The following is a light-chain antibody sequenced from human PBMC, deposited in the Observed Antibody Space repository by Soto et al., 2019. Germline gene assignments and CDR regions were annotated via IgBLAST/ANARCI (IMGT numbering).Light chain of an antibody. CDR1: QSVSTN. CDR3: QYYNNSLPPVT. J-gene: IGKJ4*01. CDR2: GAS. V-gene: IGKV3-15*01. Sequence: DIVLTQSPVTMSLSPGERATLSCRASQSVSTNLAWYQHKLGQAPRLLIYGASTRVTGIRARFSGSGSGTDFTLTINYLRSEDFGTYYCQYYNNSLPPVTFGGGTKVEI.